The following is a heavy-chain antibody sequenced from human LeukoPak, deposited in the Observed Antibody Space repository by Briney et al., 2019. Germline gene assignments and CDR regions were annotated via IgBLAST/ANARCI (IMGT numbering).Heavy chain of an antibody. Sequence: ASVTVSCKASGYTFTGYYIHWVRQAPRQGLEWMGWINPNSGGTYYAQSFQGRVTMTRDTSISTAYMELSRLRSDDTAVYYCARAALGVWFGEPLGGPTEYWGQGTLVTVSS. CDR2: INPNSGGT. J-gene: IGHJ4*02. D-gene: IGHD3-10*01. CDR3: ARAALGVWFGEPLGGPTEY. V-gene: IGHV1-2*02. CDR1: GYTFTGYY.